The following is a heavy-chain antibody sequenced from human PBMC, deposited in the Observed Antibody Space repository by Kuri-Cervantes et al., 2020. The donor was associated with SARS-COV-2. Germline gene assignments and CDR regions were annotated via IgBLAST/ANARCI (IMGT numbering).Heavy chain of an antibody. Sequence: SETLSLTCAVSGYSISSGYYWGWIRQPPGKGLEWIGGIYHSGSTYYNPSLKSRVTISVDTSKNQFSLKLSSVTAADTAVYYCARGGYSSGWYQRTNFDYWGQGTLVTVSS. D-gene: IGHD6-19*01. J-gene: IGHJ4*02. CDR3: ARGGYSSGWYQRTNFDY. CDR2: IYHSGST. CDR1: GYSISSGYY. V-gene: IGHV4-38-2*01.